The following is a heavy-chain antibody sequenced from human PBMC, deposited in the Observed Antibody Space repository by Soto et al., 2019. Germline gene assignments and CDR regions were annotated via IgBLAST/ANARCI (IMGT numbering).Heavy chain of an antibody. D-gene: IGHD2-21*02. J-gene: IGHJ6*02. CDR3: ARDLWGYCGTDCYPLDV. CDR1: GGSISGYY. V-gene: IGHV4-59*01. Sequence: SETLSLTCTVSGGSISGYYWSWIRQPPGKGLEWIGYMYNTGSTVYNPSFKSRVTISVDTSKNQFSLKLNSVAAADTAVYYCARDLWGYCGTDCYPLDVWGQGTTVT. CDR2: MYNTGST.